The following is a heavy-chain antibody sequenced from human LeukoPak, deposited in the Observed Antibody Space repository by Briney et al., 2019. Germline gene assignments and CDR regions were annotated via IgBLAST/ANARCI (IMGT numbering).Heavy chain of an antibody. Sequence: GGSLKLSCAASGFTFSGSAMHWVRQASGKGLEWVGRIRSKANSYATAYAASVKGRFTISRDDSKNTAYLQMNSLKTEDTAVYYCTRRVGDDDAFDIWGQGTMVTVSS. D-gene: IGHD3-16*01. CDR1: GFTFSGSA. CDR2: IRSKANSYAT. CDR3: TRRVGDDDAFDI. J-gene: IGHJ3*02. V-gene: IGHV3-73*01.